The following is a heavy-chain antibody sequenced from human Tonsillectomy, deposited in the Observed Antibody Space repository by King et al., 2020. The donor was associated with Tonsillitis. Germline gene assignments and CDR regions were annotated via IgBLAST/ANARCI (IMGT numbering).Heavy chain of an antibody. CDR3: AKSRPLPGHYYYYMDV. V-gene: IGHV3-23*04. CDR1: GFTFSSYA. J-gene: IGHJ6*03. D-gene: IGHD3-10*01. Sequence: VQLVESGGGLVQPGGSLRLSCAASGFTFSSYAMSWVRQAPGKGLEWVAAISGSGNNTYYADSVKGRLTISRENSNNTLYLQMNSRRAEDTAVYYCAKSRPLPGHYYYYMDVWGKGTTVTVSS. CDR2: ISGSGNNT.